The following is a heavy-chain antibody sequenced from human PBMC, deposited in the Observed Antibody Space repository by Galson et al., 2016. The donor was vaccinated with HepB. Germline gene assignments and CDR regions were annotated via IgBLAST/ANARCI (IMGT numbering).Heavy chain of an antibody. V-gene: IGHV3-30-3*01. CDR3: ARNDYLTPYYYYGMDV. Sequence: SLRLSCAASGFTFSSYAMHWVRQAPGKGLEWLAVISYGGRNKYYADSVKGRFTVSRDDSKNTLYLQMNSLRPEDTAVYYCARNDYLTPYYYYGMDVWGQGTTVTVPS. CDR2: ISYGGRNK. D-gene: IGHD4-11*01. CDR1: GFTFSSYA. J-gene: IGHJ6*02.